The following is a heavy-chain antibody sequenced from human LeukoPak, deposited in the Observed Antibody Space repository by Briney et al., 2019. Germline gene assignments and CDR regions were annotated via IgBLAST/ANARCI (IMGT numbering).Heavy chain of an antibody. CDR3: ARARRQVFRGSYYTNYYYYYMDV. J-gene: IGHJ6*03. D-gene: IGHD3-10*01. CDR2: IKSDGSST. CDR1: GFTFSSYW. Sequence: PGGSLRLSCAASGFTFSSYWMHWVRQAPGKGLVWVSRIKSDGSSTSYADSVKGRFTISRDNAKNTLYLQMNSLRAEDTALYYCARARRQVFRGSYYTNYYYYYMDVWGKGTTVTVSS. V-gene: IGHV3-74*01.